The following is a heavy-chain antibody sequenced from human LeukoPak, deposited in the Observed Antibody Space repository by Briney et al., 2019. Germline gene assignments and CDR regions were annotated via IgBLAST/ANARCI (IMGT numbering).Heavy chain of an antibody. J-gene: IGHJ5*02. CDR2: IYHSGTT. V-gene: IGHV4-59*08. CDR1: GGSISDYY. CDR3: ARGSTRGFDP. Sequence: PSETLSLTCTVSGGSISDYYWSWIRQSPGKGLEWIGYIYHSGTTNYNPSLKSRVTISVDTSKNQFSLKLSSVTAADTAVYYCARGSTRGFDPWGQGTLVTVSS. D-gene: IGHD2-2*01.